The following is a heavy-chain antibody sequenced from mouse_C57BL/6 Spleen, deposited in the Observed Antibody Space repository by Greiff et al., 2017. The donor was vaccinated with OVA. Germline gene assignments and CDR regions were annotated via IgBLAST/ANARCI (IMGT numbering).Heavy chain of an antibody. D-gene: IGHD2-2*01. J-gene: IGHJ3*01. Sequence: QVQLQQSGAELAKPGASVKLSCKASGYTFTSYWLHWVKQRPGQGLEWIGYINPSSGYTKYNQKFKDKATLTADKSSSTAYMQLSSLTYEDSAVYYCAREDYGYDGGFAYWGQGTLVTVSA. V-gene: IGHV1-7*01. CDR1: GYTFTSYW. CDR2: INPSSGYT. CDR3: AREDYGYDGGFAY.